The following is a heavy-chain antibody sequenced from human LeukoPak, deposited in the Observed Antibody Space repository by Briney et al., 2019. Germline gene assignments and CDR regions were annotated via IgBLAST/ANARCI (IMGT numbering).Heavy chain of an antibody. V-gene: IGHV3-20*04. D-gene: IGHD2-2*02. Sequence: PGGPLRLSCEASGVTCGDYGMSWVRQGRGKGLEWVSGITRNGDTTSYADSVNGRFTISRDNAKNCLYLQMNSLRAEDTAFYYCARGYNHGPIDMWGQGTLVTVSS. CDR1: GVTCGDYG. J-gene: IGHJ3*02. CDR2: ITRNGDTT. CDR3: ARGYNHGPIDM.